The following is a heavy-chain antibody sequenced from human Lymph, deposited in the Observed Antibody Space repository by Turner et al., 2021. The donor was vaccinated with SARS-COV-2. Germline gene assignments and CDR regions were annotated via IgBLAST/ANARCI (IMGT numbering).Heavy chain of an antibody. CDR2: ISYDGSNK. J-gene: IGHJ4*02. V-gene: IGHV3-30*04. Sequence: QVQLVESGGGVVQHGRSLRLSCTASGFTFSSYAMHWVRQALGKGLEWVSLISYDGSNKYYADSVKGRFTISRDNSKNTLYLQMNSLSTEDTAVYYCAREMGSGSDYWGQGTLVTVSS. D-gene: IGHD3-10*01. CDR1: GFTFSSYA. CDR3: AREMGSGSDY.